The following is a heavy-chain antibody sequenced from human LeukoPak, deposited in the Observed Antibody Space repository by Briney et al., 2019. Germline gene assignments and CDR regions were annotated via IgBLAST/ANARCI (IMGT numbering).Heavy chain of an antibody. CDR2: ISYDGSNK. D-gene: IGHD6-19*01. J-gene: IGHJ3*02. CDR1: GFTFSSYG. V-gene: IGHV3-30*03. Sequence: GGSLRLSCAASGFTFSSYGMHWVRQAPGKGLEWVAVISYDGSNKYYADSVKGRFTISRDNSKNTLYLQMNSLRAEDTAVYYCARDYGHPGYSSGWYPIDIWGQGTMVTVSS. CDR3: ARDYGHPGYSSGWYPIDI.